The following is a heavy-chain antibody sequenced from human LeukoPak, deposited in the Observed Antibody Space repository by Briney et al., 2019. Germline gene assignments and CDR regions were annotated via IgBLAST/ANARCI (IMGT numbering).Heavy chain of an antibody. CDR3: ARGIEMGVDY. CDR2: MNPNSGVT. D-gene: IGHD2-8*01. J-gene: IGHJ4*02. V-gene: IGHV1-8*02. Sequence: ASVKVSCKASGYTFTSYGISWVRQATGQGLEWMGWMNPNSGVTGYAQKFQGRVTMTRSTSISTAYMELSGLTSEDTAVYYCARGIEMGVDYWGQGTLVTVSS. CDR1: GYTFTSYG.